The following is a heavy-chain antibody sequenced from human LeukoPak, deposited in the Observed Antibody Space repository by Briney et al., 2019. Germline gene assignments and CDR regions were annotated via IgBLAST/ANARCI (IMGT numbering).Heavy chain of an antibody. D-gene: IGHD2-2*01. V-gene: IGHV3-30*04. CDR1: GFTFSSYV. J-gene: IGHJ4*02. CDR3: VKHSAPVLAAARFDY. CDR2: ISYDGSNE. Sequence: PGGSLRLSCAASGFTFSSYVMHWVRQAPGKGLEWVAIISYDGSNEYYADSVKGRFTISRDNSKNTLYLQMNSLRAEDTALYYCVKHSAPVLAAARFDYWGQGNLVTVSS.